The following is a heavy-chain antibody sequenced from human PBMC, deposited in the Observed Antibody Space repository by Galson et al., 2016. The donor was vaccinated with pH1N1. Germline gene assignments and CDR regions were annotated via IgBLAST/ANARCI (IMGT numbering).Heavy chain of an antibody. CDR2: TYYTGSTT. J-gene: IGHJ5*02. D-gene: IGHD2-21*01. V-gene: IGHV4-59*01. CDR3: ARGGVLLSAWFDP. Sequence: SETLSLTCSVSGGSMRSYYWSWIRQSPGKELEWIGYTYYTGSTTNYNPSLKSRVTISVDTSKNQFSLKLSSVTAADTAVYYCARGGVLLSAWFDPWGQGSLVTVSS. CDR1: GGSMRSYY.